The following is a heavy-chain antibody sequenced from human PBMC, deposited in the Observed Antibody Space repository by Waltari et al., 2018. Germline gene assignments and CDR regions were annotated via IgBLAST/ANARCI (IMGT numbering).Heavy chain of an antibody. V-gene: IGHV3-7*01. J-gene: IGHJ3*02. CDR3: VRDQWFAFDI. D-gene: IGHD3-22*01. CDR1: GFTLSNYL. Sequence: EVQLVESGGGLVQPGGSLRLSCSASGFTLSNYLMSWVRQAPGKGLEWVANIMTDGREEYYVDSVRGRFTISRDNAKNSLYLQMNSLRPEDTAVYYCVRDQWFAFDIWGQGTMVTVSS. CDR2: IMTDGREE.